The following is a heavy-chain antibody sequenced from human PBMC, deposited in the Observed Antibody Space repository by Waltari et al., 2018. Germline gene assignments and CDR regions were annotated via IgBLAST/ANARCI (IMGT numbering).Heavy chain of an antibody. Sequence: QVQLVQSGAEVKKPGSSVKVSCKASGGTFSSYAISWVRQAPGQGLEWMGGFDPEDGETIYAQKFQGRVTMTEDTSTDTAYMELSSLRSEDTAVYYCATAYSGSLAGAFDIWGQGTMVTVSS. V-gene: IGHV1-24*01. D-gene: IGHD1-26*01. CDR3: ATAYSGSLAGAFDI. CDR2: FDPEDGET. J-gene: IGHJ3*02. CDR1: GGTFSSYA.